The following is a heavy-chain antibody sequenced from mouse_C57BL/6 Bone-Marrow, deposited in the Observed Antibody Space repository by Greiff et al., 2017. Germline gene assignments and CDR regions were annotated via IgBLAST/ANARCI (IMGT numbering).Heavy chain of an antibody. D-gene: IGHD3-3*01. J-gene: IGHJ2*01. V-gene: IGHV1-69*01. CDR2: IDPSDSYT. CDR3: ARRGWYFDY. Sequence: VQLQQPGAELVRPGSSVKLSCKASGYTFTSYWMHWVKQRPGQGLEWIGEIDPSDSYTNYNQKFKGKSTLTVDKSSSTAYMQLSSLTSEDSAVYYCARRGWYFDYWGQGTTLTVSS. CDR1: GYTFTSYW.